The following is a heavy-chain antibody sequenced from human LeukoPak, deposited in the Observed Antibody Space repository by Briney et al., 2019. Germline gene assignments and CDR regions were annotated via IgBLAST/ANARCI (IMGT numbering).Heavy chain of an antibody. J-gene: IGHJ4*02. D-gene: IGHD4-17*01. CDR2: IYYSGST. CDR1: GGSISSYY. CDR3: ARNLAYGDEFYFEY. Sequence: SETLSLTCTVSGGSISSYYWSWIRQPPGKGLEWIGYIYYSGSTNYNPSLKSRVTISVDTSKNQFSLNLRSVTAADTAVYYCARNLAYGDEFYFEYWGQGTLVTVSS. V-gene: IGHV4-59*01.